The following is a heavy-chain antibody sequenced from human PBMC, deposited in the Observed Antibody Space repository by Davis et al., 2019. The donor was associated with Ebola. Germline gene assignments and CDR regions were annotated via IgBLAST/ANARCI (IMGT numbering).Heavy chain of an antibody. J-gene: IGHJ4*02. Sequence: LSLTCATSGFTFSNYAMSWVRQAPGKGLEWVSAISHTGNGPYYADSVKGRFTISRDNSKNTLYLQVNTLTTEDTAVYYCAKDSRNSGYSLDFWGQGALVTVSS. D-gene: IGHD3-22*01. CDR1: GFTFSNYA. CDR3: AKDSRNSGYSLDF. CDR2: ISHTGNGP. V-gene: IGHV3-23*01.